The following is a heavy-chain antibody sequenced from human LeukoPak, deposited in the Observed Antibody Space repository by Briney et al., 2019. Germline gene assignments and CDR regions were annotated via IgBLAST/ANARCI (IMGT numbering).Heavy chain of an antibody. J-gene: IGHJ4*02. Sequence: PGGSLRLSCSASGFTFSSYAMHWVRQAPGKGLEYVSGISSSGGSTYYADSVKGRFTISRDNSKNTLYLQMSSLRAEDTAVYYCVKERSSGWYDFDYWGQGTLVTVSS. CDR3: VKERSSGWYDFDY. CDR1: GFTFSSYA. CDR2: ISSSGGST. D-gene: IGHD6-19*01. V-gene: IGHV3-64D*06.